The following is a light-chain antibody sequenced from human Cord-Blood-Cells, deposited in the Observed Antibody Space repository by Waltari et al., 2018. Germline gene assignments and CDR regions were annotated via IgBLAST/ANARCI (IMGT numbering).Light chain of an antibody. CDR1: SLRSYY. V-gene: IGLV3-19*01. CDR3: NSRDSSGNHVV. CDR2: GKN. Sequence: SSELTQDPAVSVALGQTVRITCQGDSLRSYYASWYQQKPRQAPVLVIYGKNNRPPGIPDRFSGSSSGNTASLTITGAQAEDEADYYCNSRDSSGNHVVFGGGTKLTVL. J-gene: IGLJ2*01.